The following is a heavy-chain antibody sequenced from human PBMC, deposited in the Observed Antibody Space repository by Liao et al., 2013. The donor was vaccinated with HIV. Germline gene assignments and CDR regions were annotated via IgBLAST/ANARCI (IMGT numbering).Heavy chain of an antibody. Sequence: QVQLQESGPGLVKPSETLSLTCTVSGGSISSSSYYWGWIRQPPGKGLEWIGSIYYSGSTYYNPSLKSRVTMSVDTSKNQFSLKLSSVTAADTAVYYCARGPSPYYYYYMDVWGKGTTVTVSS. V-gene: IGHV4-39*07. CDR1: GGSISSSSYY. CDR3: ARGPSPYYYYYMDV. CDR2: IYYSGST. J-gene: IGHJ6*03.